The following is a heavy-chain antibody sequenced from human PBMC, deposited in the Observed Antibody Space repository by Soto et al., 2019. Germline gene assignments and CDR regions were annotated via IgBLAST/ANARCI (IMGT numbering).Heavy chain of an antibody. V-gene: IGHV4-59*01. CDR2: IYYSGST. CDR3: ARDPGSSSWYYYYGMDV. CDR1: GGSISSYY. Sequence: NPSETLSLTCTVSGGSISSYYWSWIRQPPGKGLEWIGYIYYSGSTNYNPSLKSRVTISVDTSKNQFSLKLSSVTAADTAVYYCARDPGSSSWYYYYGMDVWGQGTTVTVSS. J-gene: IGHJ6*02. D-gene: IGHD6-13*01.